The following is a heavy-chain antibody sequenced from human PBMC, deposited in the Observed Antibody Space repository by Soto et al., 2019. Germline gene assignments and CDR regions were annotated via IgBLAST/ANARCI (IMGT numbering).Heavy chain of an antibody. CDR3: ARANYFESSGPFDY. CDR2: IYYSGST. V-gene: IGHV4-31*03. J-gene: IGHJ4*02. CDR1: GDSITSSSYY. Sequence: SETLSLTCTVSGDSITSSSYYRGWIRQPPGKGLEWIGYIYYSGSTYYNPSLESRVTLSVDTSTKQFSLKVSSVTAADTAVYYSARANYFESSGPFDYWGPGTLVTVSS. D-gene: IGHD3-22*01.